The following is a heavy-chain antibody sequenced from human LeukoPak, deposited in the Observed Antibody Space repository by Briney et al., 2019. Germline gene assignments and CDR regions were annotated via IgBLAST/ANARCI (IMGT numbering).Heavy chain of an antibody. D-gene: IGHD1-1*01. CDR3: RLEPPPDY. CDR1: GFTFSSYG. CDR2: IITKANSYAT. J-gene: IGHJ4*02. Sequence: QPGGSLRLSCAASGFTFSSYGMHWVRQASGKGLEWIGRIITKANSYATGYTASVKGRFTISRDDSKNTAYLHMNSLKLEDTAVYYCRLEPPPDYWGQGTLVTVSS. V-gene: IGHV3-73*01.